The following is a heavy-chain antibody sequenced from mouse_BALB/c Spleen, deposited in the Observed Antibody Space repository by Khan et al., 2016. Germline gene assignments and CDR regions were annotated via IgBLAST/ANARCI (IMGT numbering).Heavy chain of an antibody. V-gene: IGHV3-8*02. Sequence: EVQLQESGPSLVKPSQTLSLTCSVTGDSITSGYWNWIRKFPGNKLEYMGYINYSGTTYYNPSLKSRISITRDTSKNQYYLQLNSVTSEDRARYYCARNGPAWFTYWGQGTLVTVSA. CDR1: GDSITSGY. CDR2: INYSGTT. CDR3: ARNGPAWFTY. J-gene: IGHJ3*01.